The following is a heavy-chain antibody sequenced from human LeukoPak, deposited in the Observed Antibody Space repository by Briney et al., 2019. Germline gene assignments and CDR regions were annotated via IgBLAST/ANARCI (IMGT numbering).Heavy chain of an antibody. Sequence: GGSLRLSWAASGFTFSSYSMNWVRQAPGKEREWVSSISSSSRYIYYAASVKGRFTISRANAKNSLYLQMNSLRAEDTAVYYCARAAGGSFDYWGEGTLVTVSS. CDR3: ARAAGGSFDY. CDR2: ISSSSRYI. D-gene: IGHD1-26*01. V-gene: IGHV3-21*01. CDR1: GFTFSSYS. J-gene: IGHJ4*02.